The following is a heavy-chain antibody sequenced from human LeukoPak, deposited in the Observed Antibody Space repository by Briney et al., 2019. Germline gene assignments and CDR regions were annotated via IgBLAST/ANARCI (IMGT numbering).Heavy chain of an antibody. J-gene: IGHJ4*02. D-gene: IGHD5-12*01. V-gene: IGHV4-34*01. Sequence: SETLSLTCAVYGGSFSGYYWSWIRQPPGKGLEWIGEINHSGSTNYNPSLKSRVTISVDTSKNQFSLKLSSVTAADTAVYYCARGLGYGYWGQGTLVTVSS. CDR1: GGSFSGYY. CDR3: ARGLGYGY. CDR2: INHSGST.